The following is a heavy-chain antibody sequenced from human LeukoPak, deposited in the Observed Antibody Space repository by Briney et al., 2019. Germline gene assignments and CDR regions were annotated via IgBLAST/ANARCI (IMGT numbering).Heavy chain of an antibody. CDR1: GYTLTELS. V-gene: IGHV1-24*01. J-gene: IGHJ4*02. D-gene: IGHD3-22*01. CDR2: FDPEDGET. CDR3: ATDITIDFSGYYHS. Sequence: ASVKVSCKVSGYTLTELSMHWVRQAPGKGLEWMGGFDPEDGETTYAQKFQGRVTMTEDTSTDTAYMELSSLRSEDTAVYYCATDITIDFSGYYHSWGQGALVTVSS.